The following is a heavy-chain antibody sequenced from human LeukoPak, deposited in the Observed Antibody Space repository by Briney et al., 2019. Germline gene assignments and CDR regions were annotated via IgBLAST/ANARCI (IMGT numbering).Heavy chain of an antibody. V-gene: IGHV5-51*01. CDR3: ARLYYGSGSYHNLFDY. J-gene: IGHJ4*02. CDR1: EYSFTSYW. D-gene: IGHD3-10*01. Sequence: GESLKISCKGSEYSFTSYWIGWVRQMPGKGLEWMGIIYPDDSDTRYSPSFQGQVTISADKSISTAYLQWSSLKASNTAMYYCARLYYGSGSYHNLFDYWGQGTLVTVSS. CDR2: IYPDDSDT.